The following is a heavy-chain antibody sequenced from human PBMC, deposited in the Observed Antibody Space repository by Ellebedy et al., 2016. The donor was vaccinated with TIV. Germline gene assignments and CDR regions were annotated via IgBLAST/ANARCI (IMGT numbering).Heavy chain of an antibody. CDR1: GYTFTGYY. Sequence: ASVKVSCXASGYTFTGYYMHWVRQAPGQGLEWMGWINPNSGNTNYAQKLQGRVTMTTDTSTSTAYMELRSLRSDDTAVYYCAREAYSGYDRSDYWGQGTLVTVSS. CDR3: AREAYSGYDRSDY. V-gene: IGHV1-18*04. D-gene: IGHD5-12*01. J-gene: IGHJ4*02. CDR2: INPNSGNT.